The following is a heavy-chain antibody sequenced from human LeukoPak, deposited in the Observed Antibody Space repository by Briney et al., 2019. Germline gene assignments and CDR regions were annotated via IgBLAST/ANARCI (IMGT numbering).Heavy chain of an antibody. CDR3: ATSMVREVYLLTRRNFDY. V-gene: IGHV4-34*01. Sequence: PSETLSLTCAVYGGSFSGYYWSWIRQPPGKGLEWIGEINHSGSTNYNPSLKSRVTISVDTSKNQFSLKLSSVTAADTAVYYCATSMVREVYLLTRRNFDYWGQGTLVTVSS. CDR1: GGSFSGYY. D-gene: IGHD3-10*01. J-gene: IGHJ4*02. CDR2: INHSGST.